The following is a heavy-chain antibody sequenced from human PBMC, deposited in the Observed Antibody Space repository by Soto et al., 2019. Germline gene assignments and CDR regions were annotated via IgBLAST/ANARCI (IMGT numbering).Heavy chain of an antibody. Sequence: GASVKVSCKASGYTFTGYYMHWVRQAPGQGLEWMGWINPNSGGTNYAQKFQGWVTMTRDTSISTAYMELSRLRSDDTAVYYCARDLVLEGSFGVARPHYYYYYGMDVWGQGTTVTVSS. V-gene: IGHV1-2*04. CDR1: GYTFTGYY. CDR3: ARDLVLEGSFGVARPHYYYYYGMDV. CDR2: INPNSGGT. J-gene: IGHJ6*02. D-gene: IGHD3-3*01.